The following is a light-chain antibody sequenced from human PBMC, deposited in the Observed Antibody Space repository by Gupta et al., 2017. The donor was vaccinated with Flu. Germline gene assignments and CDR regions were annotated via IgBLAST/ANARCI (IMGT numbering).Light chain of an antibody. Sequence: SARVRPPSPSQTPGPRVTISCSGSLSDVRSNTVNWYQQLPGTAPKLLIYTDNQRPSGVPDRFSASKSGTSASLAIGGLQAEDEADYYCAACDISLTVYVFGAGTKVTVL. V-gene: IGLV1-44*01. CDR3: AACDISLTVYV. CDR2: TDN. J-gene: IGLJ1*01. CDR1: LSDVRSNT.